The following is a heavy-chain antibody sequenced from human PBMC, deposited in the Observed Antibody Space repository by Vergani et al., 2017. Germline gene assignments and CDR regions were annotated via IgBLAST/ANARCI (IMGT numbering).Heavy chain of an antibody. CDR2: ISYDGSNK. J-gene: IGHJ6*03. CDR3: ARGGSGSYYYYFYYMDV. D-gene: IGHD1-26*01. Sequence: QVQLVESGGGVVQPGRSLRLSCAASGFTFSSYAMHWVRQAPGKGLEWVTIISYDGSNKYYADSVKGRFTIDRDNSKNTLYLQMNSLRAEDTAVYYCARGGSGSYYYYFYYMDVWGKGTTVTVSS. V-gene: IGHV3-30-3*01. CDR1: GFTFSSYA.